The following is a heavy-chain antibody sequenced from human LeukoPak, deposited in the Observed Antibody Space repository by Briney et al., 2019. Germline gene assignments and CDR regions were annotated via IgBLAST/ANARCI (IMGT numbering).Heavy chain of an antibody. J-gene: IGHJ3*02. CDR2: IYPDDSDT. V-gene: IGHV5-51*01. Sequence: GESLKISCKCSGDTFTTYWIGGVRPMPGKRQALMGIIYPDDSDTRYSPSFQGQVTISADKSISTSYLQWSSLKASDTAMYYCARSYSSSWGAFDIWGQGTMVTVSS. CDR3: ARSYSSSWGAFDI. CDR1: GDTFTTYW. D-gene: IGHD6-13*01.